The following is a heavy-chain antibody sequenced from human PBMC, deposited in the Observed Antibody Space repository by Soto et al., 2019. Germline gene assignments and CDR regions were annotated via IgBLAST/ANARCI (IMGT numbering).Heavy chain of an antibody. CDR2: ISAYNGNT. CDR1: GYTFTSYG. J-gene: IGHJ6*02. V-gene: IGHV1-18*01. Sequence: QVQLVQSGAEVKKPGASVKVSCKASGYTFTSYGISWVRQAPGQGLEWMGWISAYNGNTNYAQKLQGRVTMTTDTSTSTAYLELRSLRSDATAVYYCAREGCSGGSCPYYYYYGMDVWGQGTTVTVSS. CDR3: AREGCSGGSCPYYYYYGMDV. D-gene: IGHD2-15*01.